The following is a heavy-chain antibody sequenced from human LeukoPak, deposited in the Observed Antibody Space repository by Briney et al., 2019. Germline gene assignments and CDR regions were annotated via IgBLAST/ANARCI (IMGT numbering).Heavy chain of an antibody. CDR1: GFTFSSYS. CDR2: ISGSGGST. V-gene: IGHV3-23*01. Sequence: PGGSLRLSCAASGFTFSSYSMNWVRQAPGKGLEWVSAISGSGGSTYYADSVKGRFTISRDNSKNTLYLQMNSLRAEDTAVYYCAKEEDYAPLFDIWGQGTMVTVSS. CDR3: AKEEDYAPLFDI. D-gene: IGHD3-16*01. J-gene: IGHJ3*02.